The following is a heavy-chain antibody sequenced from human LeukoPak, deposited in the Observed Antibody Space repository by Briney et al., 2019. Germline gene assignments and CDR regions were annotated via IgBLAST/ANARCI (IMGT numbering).Heavy chain of an antibody. Sequence: ASVKVSCKASGYTFTRYDINWVRQATGQGREWMGWTNPNSGNRGYAQNFQGRVTITTNPSISTAYMELSSLRSEDTAVYYCARANGDYDYWGQGTLVTVSS. CDR3: ARANGDYDY. CDR1: GYTFTRYD. CDR2: TNPNSGNR. J-gene: IGHJ4*02. V-gene: IGHV1-8*01. D-gene: IGHD4-17*01.